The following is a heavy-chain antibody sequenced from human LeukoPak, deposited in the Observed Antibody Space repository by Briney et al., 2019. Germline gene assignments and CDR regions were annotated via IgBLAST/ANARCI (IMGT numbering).Heavy chain of an antibody. Sequence: ASVKVSCKASGYTFTSYYMHWVRQAPGQGLEWMGWMNPNSGNTGYAQKFQGRVTITRNTSISTAYMELSSLRSEDTAVYYCARWSGAGAFDYWGQGTLVTVSS. CDR1: GYTFTSYY. CDR3: ARWSGAGAFDY. D-gene: IGHD3-10*01. J-gene: IGHJ4*02. V-gene: IGHV1-8*03. CDR2: MNPNSGNT.